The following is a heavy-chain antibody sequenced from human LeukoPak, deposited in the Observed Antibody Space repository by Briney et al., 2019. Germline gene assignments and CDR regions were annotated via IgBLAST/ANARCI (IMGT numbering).Heavy chain of an antibody. J-gene: IGHJ3*02. CDR2: ISYDGSNK. CDR3: ARADIVSRAFDI. Sequence: GGSLRLSCAASGFTFSSYAMHWVRQAPGKGLEWVAVISYDGSNKYYADSVKGRFTISRDNSKNTLYLQMNSLRAEDKAVYYCARADIVSRAFDIWGQGTMVTVSS. V-gene: IGHV3-30*04. CDR1: GFTFSSYA. D-gene: IGHD5/OR15-5a*01.